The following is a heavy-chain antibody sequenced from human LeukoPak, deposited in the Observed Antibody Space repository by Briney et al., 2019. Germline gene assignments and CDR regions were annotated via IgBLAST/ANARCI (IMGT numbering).Heavy chain of an antibody. CDR2: IYYSGST. V-gene: IGHV4-61*01. D-gene: IGHD3-3*01. Sequence: SETLSLTCTVSGGSVSSGTYYWSWIRQPPGKGLEWIGYIYYSGSTNYDPSLKSRVTVSVDTSKNQCSLKLSSVTAADTAVYYCARDERRTYDFWSGSYQREYYSSGMDVWGQGTTVTVSS. CDR1: GGSVSSGTYY. J-gene: IGHJ6*02. CDR3: ARDERRTYDFWSGSYQREYYSSGMDV.